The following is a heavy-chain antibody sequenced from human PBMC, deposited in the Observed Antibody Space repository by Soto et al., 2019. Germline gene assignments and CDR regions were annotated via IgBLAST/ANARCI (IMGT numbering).Heavy chain of an antibody. CDR1: GGTFSSYA. V-gene: IGHV1-69*13. J-gene: IGHJ4*02. CDR2: IIPIFGTA. D-gene: IGHD3-22*01. CDR3: ARVPYYYDSSGYYYVYDY. Sequence: ASVKVSCKASGGTFSSYAISWVRQAPGQGLEWMGGIIPIFGTANYAQKFQGRVTITADESTSTAYMELSSLRSEDTAVYYCARVPYYYDSSGYYYVYDYWGQGTLVTVSS.